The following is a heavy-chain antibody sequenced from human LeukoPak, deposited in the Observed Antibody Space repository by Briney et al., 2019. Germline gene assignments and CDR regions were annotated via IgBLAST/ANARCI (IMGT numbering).Heavy chain of an antibody. D-gene: IGHD2-2*01. V-gene: IGHV1-2*04. CDR3: ARDRRGGYCSSTSCPDGMDV. J-gene: IGHJ6*02. CDR1: GYTFTGYY. Sequence: ASVKVSCKASGYTFTGYYMHWVRQAPGQGLEWMEWINPNSGGTNYAQKFQGWVTMTRDTSISTAYMELSRLRSDDTAVYYCARDRRGGYCSSTSCPDGMDVWGQGTTVTVSS. CDR2: INPNSGGT.